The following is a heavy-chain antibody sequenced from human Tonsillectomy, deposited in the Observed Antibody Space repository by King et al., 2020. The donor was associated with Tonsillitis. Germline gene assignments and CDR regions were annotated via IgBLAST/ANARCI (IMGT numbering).Heavy chain of an antibody. CDR3: ARHSSSSEVGY. J-gene: IGHJ4*02. CDR2: IQQDGSEK. D-gene: IGHD6-6*01. Sequence: VQLVESGGGLVQPGGSLRLSCVASGFTFSNYWMGWVRQAPGKGLGWVANIQQDGSEKYFVDSVKGRFTISRDNTKNSLYLQMNSLRAEDTAVYYCARHSSSSEVGYWGQGTLVTVSS. V-gene: IGHV3-7*03. CDR1: GFTFSNYW.